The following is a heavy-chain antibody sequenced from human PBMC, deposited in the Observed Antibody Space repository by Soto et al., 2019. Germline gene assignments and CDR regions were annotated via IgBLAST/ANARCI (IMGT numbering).Heavy chain of an antibody. Sequence: SETLSLTCTVSGDSITSGSYYWGWIRQPPGKGLEWIGSMYSSGATYYNPSLKSRVTISVDTSKNHFSLKLSSVTAADTAVYYCARRLSRGSWSYFDYWGHGTLVTVSS. V-gene: IGHV4-39*02. J-gene: IGHJ4*01. CDR2: MYSSGAT. CDR3: ARRLSRGSWSYFDY. D-gene: IGHD6-13*01. CDR1: GDSITSGSYY.